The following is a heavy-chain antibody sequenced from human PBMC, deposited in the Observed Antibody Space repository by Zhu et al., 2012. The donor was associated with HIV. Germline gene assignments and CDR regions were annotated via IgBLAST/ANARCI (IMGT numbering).Heavy chain of an antibody. D-gene: IGHD3-3*01. CDR3: AKDRITISAFDI. Sequence: EVQLLESGGGLVQPGGSLRLSCAASGFIFSNFGMNWVRQAPGKGLEWVSGISNNGGSTYSADSVKGRFTISRDNSKNTLYLQMNSLRADDTAVYYCAKDRITISAFDIWGQGTMVTVSS. CDR2: ISNNGGST. V-gene: IGHV3-23*01. CDR1: GFIFSNFG. J-gene: IGHJ3*02.